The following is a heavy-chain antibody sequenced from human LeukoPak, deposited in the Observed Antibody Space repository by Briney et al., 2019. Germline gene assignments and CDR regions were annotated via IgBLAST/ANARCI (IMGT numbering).Heavy chain of an antibody. D-gene: IGHD2-15*01. Sequence: ASVKVSCKSTGYSFSDYYMHWVRQAPGQPREWMGWVNSNSGGTHYAQNFEGRVNMTRDTSISTAYMELSRLKIDDTALYYCARGYCSGGSCYHFDAWGQGTLVTVSS. CDR1: GYSFSDYY. CDR3: ARGYCSGGSCYHFDA. J-gene: IGHJ4*02. CDR2: VNSNSGGT. V-gene: IGHV1-2*02.